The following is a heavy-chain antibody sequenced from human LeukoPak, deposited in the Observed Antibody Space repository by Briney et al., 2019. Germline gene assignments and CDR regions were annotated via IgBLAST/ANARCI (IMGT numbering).Heavy chain of an antibody. V-gene: IGHV4-39*01. D-gene: IGHD4-17*01. CDR2: IYYSGST. CDR3: ARIDYGDYGDYYYYYMDV. CDR1: GGSISSSSYY. Sequence: SETLSLTCTVSGGSISSSSYYWGWIRQPPGKGLEWIGSIYYSGSTYYNPSLKSRVTISVDTSKNQFSLKLSSVTAADTAVYYCARIDYGDYGDYYYYYMDVWGKGSTVTISS. J-gene: IGHJ6*03.